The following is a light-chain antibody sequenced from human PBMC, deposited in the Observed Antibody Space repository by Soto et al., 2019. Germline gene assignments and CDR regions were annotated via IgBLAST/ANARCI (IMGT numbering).Light chain of an antibody. V-gene: IGLV2-23*01. CDR3: CSYAGSSSYLV. CDR1: SSDVGSYNL. CDR2: EGT. Sequence: QSVLTQPASVSGSPGQSITLSCTGTSSDVGSYNLVSWYQLHPGKAPKLMIYEGTKRPSGVSNRFSGSKSGSTASLTISGLQADDEADYYCCSYAGSSSYLVFGGGTKLTVL. J-gene: IGLJ2*01.